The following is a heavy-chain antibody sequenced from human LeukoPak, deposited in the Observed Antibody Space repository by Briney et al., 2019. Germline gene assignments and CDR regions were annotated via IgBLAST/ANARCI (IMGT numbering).Heavy chain of an antibody. CDR3: ARDQRATASTGSYFDY. V-gene: IGHV3-21*01. Sequence: GGSLRLSCAASGFTFSRFWMSWVRQAPGKGLEWVSSVSSSSSYIYYADSVKGRFTISRDNAKNSLSLQMNSLRAEDTAVYYCARDQRATASTGSYFDYWGQGTLVTVSS. CDR2: VSSSSSYI. D-gene: IGHD1-1*01. CDR1: GFTFSRFW. J-gene: IGHJ4*02.